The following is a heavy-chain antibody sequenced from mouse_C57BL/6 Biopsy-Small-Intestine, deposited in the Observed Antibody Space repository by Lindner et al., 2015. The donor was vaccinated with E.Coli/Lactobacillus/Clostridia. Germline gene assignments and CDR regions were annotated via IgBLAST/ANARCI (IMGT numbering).Heavy chain of an antibody. J-gene: IGHJ1*01. CDR3: ARDGDGSGSWYVNSGMDV. Sequence: SVKVSCKTSGGAFSNYIFNWVRQAPGQGLEWMGGIIPIFGAPNYAQKFQGRVTIAADESTSTAYMEMSSLKSEDTAVYYCARDGDGSGSWYVNSGMDVWGQGTAVTVIS. CDR2: IIPIFGAP. D-gene: IGHD1-1*02. CDR1: GGAFSNYI. V-gene: IGHV1-53*01.